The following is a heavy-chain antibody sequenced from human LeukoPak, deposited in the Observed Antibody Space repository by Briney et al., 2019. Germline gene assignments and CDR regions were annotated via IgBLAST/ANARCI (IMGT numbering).Heavy chain of an antibody. J-gene: IGHJ5*02. V-gene: IGHV3-23*01. CDR1: GFTFDNYV. Sequence: PGGSLRLSCAASGFTFDNYVMAWIRQAPGKGLEWVSTISASFALTYSADSVKGRFTISRDNSKSTLYLQMNSLRAEDTAVYYCAKSSNYYVTSGRFDPWGQGTLVTLSS. CDR2: ISASFALT. D-gene: IGHD3-10*02. CDR3: AKSSNYYVTSGRFDP.